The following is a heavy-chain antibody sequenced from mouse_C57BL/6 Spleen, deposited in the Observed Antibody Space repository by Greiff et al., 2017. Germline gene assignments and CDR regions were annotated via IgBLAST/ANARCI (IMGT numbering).Heavy chain of an antibody. Sequence: VQLQQSGPELVKPGASVKISCKASGYTFTDYYMNWVKQSHGKSLEWIGDINPNNGGTSYNQKFKGKATLTVDKSSSTAYMELRSLTSEDSAVYYCARWGYSNYGGADYWGQGTTLSLL. D-gene: IGHD2-5*01. CDR2: INPNNGGT. CDR1: GYTFTDYY. CDR3: ARWGYSNYGGADY. J-gene: IGHJ2*01. V-gene: IGHV1-26*01.